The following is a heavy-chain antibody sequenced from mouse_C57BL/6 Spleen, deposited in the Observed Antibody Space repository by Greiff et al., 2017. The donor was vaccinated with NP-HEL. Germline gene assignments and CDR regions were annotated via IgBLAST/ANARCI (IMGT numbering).Heavy chain of an antibody. D-gene: IGHD1-1*01. J-gene: IGHJ3*01. Sequence: QVQLQQSGAELVRPGASVTLSCKASGYTFTDYEMHWVKQTPVHGLEWIGALDPATGGTAYNQKFKGKAILTADKSSSTAYMELRSLTSEDSAVYYCTRPFTTVVASPFAYWGQGTLVTVSA. V-gene: IGHV1-15*01. CDR1: GYTFTDYE. CDR3: TRPFTTVVASPFAY. CDR2: LDPATGGT.